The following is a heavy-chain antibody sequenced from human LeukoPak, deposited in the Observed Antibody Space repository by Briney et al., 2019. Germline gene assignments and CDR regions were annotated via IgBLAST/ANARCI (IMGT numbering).Heavy chain of an antibody. CDR2: IYTLGST. CDR1: GGSISSGNYY. CDR3: ARDWPRHDSFDI. V-gene: IGHV4-61*02. Sequence: PSETLSLTCTVSGGSISSGNYYWGWIRQPAGKGLEWIGRIYTLGSTNYNPSLKSRVTISIDTSKNQFSLRLTSVTAADTAIYFCARDWPRHDSFDIWGQGTMVTVSS. J-gene: IGHJ3*02.